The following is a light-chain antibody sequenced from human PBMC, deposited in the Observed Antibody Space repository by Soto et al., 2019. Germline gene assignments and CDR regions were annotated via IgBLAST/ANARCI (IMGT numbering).Light chain of an antibody. CDR2: GAS. V-gene: IGKV3-15*01. CDR1: QSVSSN. Sequence: EIVMTQSPATLSVSPGERASLSCRASQSVSSNLAWYQQKPGQAPRLLIYGASTRATGIPARFSGSGSGTEFTLTISGLQPEDFATYFCLQDYNYPRTFGQGTKVDIK. CDR3: LQDYNYPRT. J-gene: IGKJ1*01.